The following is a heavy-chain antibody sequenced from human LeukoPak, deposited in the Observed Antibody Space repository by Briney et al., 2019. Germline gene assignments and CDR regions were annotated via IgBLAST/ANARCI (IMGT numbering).Heavy chain of an antibody. D-gene: IGHD3-10*01. CDR1: GGTFSSYA. J-gene: IGHJ6*03. CDR2: IIPIFGTA. Sequence: SVKVSCKASGGTFSSYAISWVRQAPGQGLEWMGGIIPIFGTANYAQKFQGRVTITTYESTSTAYMELSSLRSEDTAVYYCARSMVRGVIITIDYYYMDVWGKGTTVTVSS. CDR3: ARSMVRGVIITIDYYYMDV. V-gene: IGHV1-69*05.